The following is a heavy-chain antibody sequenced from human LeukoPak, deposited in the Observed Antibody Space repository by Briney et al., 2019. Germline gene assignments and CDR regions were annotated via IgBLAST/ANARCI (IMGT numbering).Heavy chain of an antibody. J-gene: IGHJ4*02. CDR2: INPNSGDT. CDR3: ARDRATYGPEYDD. Sequence: EASVKVSCKASRYTFTDYFIHWVRQAPGQGLEWMAWINPNSGDTNCAQKFQGRVTMTRDTSITTAYMEVNSLRSDDTAVYYCARDRATYGPEYDDWGQGTLVTVSS. V-gene: IGHV1-2*02. CDR1: RYTFTDYF. D-gene: IGHD3-10*01.